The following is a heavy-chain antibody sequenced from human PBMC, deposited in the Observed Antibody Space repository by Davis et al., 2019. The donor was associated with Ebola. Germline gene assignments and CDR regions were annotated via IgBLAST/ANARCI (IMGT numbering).Heavy chain of an antibody. Sequence: GESLKISCAASGFTFSNAWMNWVRQAPGKGLEWVGRIKSKTDGGTTDYAAPVKGRFTISSDDSKNPLYLQMNSLKTEDTPVYYCTTDQRRFLRSMDVWGQGTTVTVSS. CDR3: TTDQRRFLRSMDV. V-gene: IGHV3-15*07. CDR2: IKSKTDGGTT. D-gene: IGHD3-3*01. CDR1: GFTFSNAW. J-gene: IGHJ6*02.